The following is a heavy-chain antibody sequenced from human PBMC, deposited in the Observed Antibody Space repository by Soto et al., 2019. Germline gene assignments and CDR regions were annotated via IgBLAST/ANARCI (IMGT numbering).Heavy chain of an antibody. CDR2: IKQDGSEK. V-gene: IGHV3-7*01. J-gene: IGHJ6*04. CDR3: ARHGDDVSLDV. D-gene: IGHD4-17*01. Sequence: EVQLVESGGGLVQPGGSLRLSCAASGFTFGNYWMRWVRQAPGKGLEWVANIKQDGSEKYYVDSVKGRFTISRDDAKNSLYLQMNSLRAEDTAVYYYARHGDDVSLDVWGNGTTVTVSS. CDR1: GFTFGNYW.